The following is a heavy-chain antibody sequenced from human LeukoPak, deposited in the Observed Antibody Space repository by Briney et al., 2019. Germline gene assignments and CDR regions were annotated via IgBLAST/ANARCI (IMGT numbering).Heavy chain of an antibody. CDR2: IIPIFGTA. CDR3: GSGYSYGQFDY. CDR1: GGTFSSYA. D-gene: IGHD5-18*01. J-gene: IGHJ4*02. V-gene: IGHV1-69*05. Sequence: GASVKVSCKASGGTFSSYAISWVRQAPGQGLEWMGGIIPIFGTANYAQKFQGRVTITTDESTSTAYMELSSLRSEDTAAYYCGSGYSYGQFDYWGQGTLVTVSS.